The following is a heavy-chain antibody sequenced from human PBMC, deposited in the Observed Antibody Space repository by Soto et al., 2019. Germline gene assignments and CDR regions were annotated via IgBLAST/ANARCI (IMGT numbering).Heavy chain of an antibody. Sequence: PSETLSLTCTVSGGSISSSSYYWGWIRQPPGKGLEWIGSIYYSGSTYYNPSLKSRVTISVDTSKNQFSLKLSSVTAADTAVYYCAREDDYVWGSYRYSASYFDYWGQGTQVTVSS. D-gene: IGHD3-16*02. CDR2: IYYSGST. J-gene: IGHJ4*02. CDR3: AREDDYVWGSYRYSASYFDY. CDR1: GGSISSSSYY. V-gene: IGHV4-39*02.